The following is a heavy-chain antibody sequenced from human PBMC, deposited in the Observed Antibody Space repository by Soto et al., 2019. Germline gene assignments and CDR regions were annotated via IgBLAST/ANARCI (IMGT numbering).Heavy chain of an antibody. CDR3: ARDASRDSSARGWFDP. D-gene: IGHD6-13*01. J-gene: IGHJ5*02. CDR1: GFTFRSFT. CDR2: ISSNSAYI. Sequence: GGSLRLSCAASGFTFRSFTMNWVRQAPGKGLEWVSTISSNSAYIYYTDALRGRFTISRDNAKNSLHLQMNSLRAEDTAVYYCARDASRDSSARGWFDPWGPGTLVTVSS. V-gene: IGHV3-21*01.